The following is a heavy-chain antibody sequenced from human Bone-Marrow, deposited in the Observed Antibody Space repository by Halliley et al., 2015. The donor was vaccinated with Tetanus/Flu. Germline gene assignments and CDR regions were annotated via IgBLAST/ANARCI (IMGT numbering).Heavy chain of an antibody. CDR3: VRGGPSVSSNWLDP. V-gene: IGHV3-48*03. Sequence: SLRLSCAASGFTFSNYEMNWVRQAPGKGLEWISYISSSGSTMYYADSVKGRFTTSRDNAKNSLYLQMNSLRAEDTAIYSCVRGGPSVSSNWLDPWGQGTLVTVSS. D-gene: IGHD3-16*01. CDR1: GFTFSNYE. J-gene: IGHJ5*02. CDR2: ISSSGSTM.